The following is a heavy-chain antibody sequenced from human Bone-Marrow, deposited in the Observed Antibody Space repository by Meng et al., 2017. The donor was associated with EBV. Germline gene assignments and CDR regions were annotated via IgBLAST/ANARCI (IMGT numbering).Heavy chain of an antibody. V-gene: IGHV1-8*01. J-gene: IGHJ5*02. CDR1: GYTFTSYD. Sequence: GRLCRFGVEVKKPGAPVKGSCNASGYTFTSYDINWVRQATGQGLEWMGWMNPNSGNTGYAQKFQGRVTMTRNTSISTAYMELSSLRSEDTAVYYCARGPAAYDYVWGSYRYNWFDPWGQGTLVTVSS. D-gene: IGHD3-16*02. CDR3: ARGPAAYDYVWGSYRYNWFDP. CDR2: MNPNSGNT.